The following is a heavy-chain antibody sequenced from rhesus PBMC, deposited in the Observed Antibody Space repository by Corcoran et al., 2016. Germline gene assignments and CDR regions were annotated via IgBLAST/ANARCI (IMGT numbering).Heavy chain of an antibody. V-gene: IGHV4-80*01. Sequence: QVQLQESGPGLVKPSETLSLTCAVSGGSFSSYWWSWIRQPPGKGLEWIGEINGNSGSTNSNPPLKCRVTISKDASKNQFSLKLSSVTAADTAVYYCARCDSNRFDYWGQGVLVTVSS. CDR2: INGNSGST. CDR1: GGSFSSYW. CDR3: ARCDSNRFDY. D-gene: IGHD4-23*01. J-gene: IGHJ4*01.